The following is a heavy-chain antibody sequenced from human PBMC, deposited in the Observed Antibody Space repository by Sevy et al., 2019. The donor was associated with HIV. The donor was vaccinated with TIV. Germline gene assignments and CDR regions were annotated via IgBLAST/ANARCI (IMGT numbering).Heavy chain of an antibody. CDR3: ARGSQYYYYAMDV. V-gene: IGHV4-59*01. Sequence: SETLSLTCTVSGDSISSSYWSWIRQPPGKGLEWIGYIYYSGITNYNPSLKSRVTISRDMSKNQFSLELSSVTAADTAVYYCARGSQYYYYAMDVWGQGTTVTVSS. CDR1: GDSISSSY. J-gene: IGHJ6*02. CDR2: IYYSGIT.